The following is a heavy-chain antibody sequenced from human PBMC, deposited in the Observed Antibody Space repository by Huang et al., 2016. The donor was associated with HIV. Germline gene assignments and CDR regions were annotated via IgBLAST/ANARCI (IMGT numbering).Heavy chain of an antibody. J-gene: IGHJ4*02. CDR1: GASIGGGSYY. CDR2: IYDRGST. CDR3: ARDIDDYIWGAWGY. D-gene: IGHD3-16*01. V-gene: IGHV4-61*09. Sequence: QVQLQESGPELVRPSQTLSLSCTVSGASIGGGSYYWIWSRQPAGKGLEWIGHIYDRGSTTYNPSLKSRASISIDKSKNQFSLKLNSMTATDAAMYYCARDIDDYIWGAWGYWGQGALVTVSS.